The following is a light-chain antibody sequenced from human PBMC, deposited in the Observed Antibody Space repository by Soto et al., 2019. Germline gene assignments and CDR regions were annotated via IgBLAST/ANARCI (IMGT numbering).Light chain of an antibody. CDR3: SSYTTSSTYV. CDR1: SSDVGGYSY. CDR2: DVS. Sequence: QSALTQPASVSGSPGQSITISCTGTSSDVGGYSYISWYQHNPGRAPKLMIYDVSNRPSGVSDRFSGSKSGNTASLTISRLQAEDEADYYCSSYTTSSTYVFGGGTKVTVL. V-gene: IGLV2-14*03. J-gene: IGLJ1*01.